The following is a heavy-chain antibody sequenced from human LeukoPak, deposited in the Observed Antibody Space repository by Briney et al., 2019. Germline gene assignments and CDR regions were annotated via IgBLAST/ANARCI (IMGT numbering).Heavy chain of an antibody. J-gene: IGHJ4*02. CDR1: GYTFTSYG. CDR3: ARGDCSGGSCSHFDY. Sequence: ASVKVSCKASGYTFTSYGISWVRQAPGQGLEWMGWISACNGNTNYAQKLQGRVTMTTDTSTSTAYMELRSLRSDDTAVYYCARGDCSGGSCSHFDYWGQGTLVTVSS. CDR2: ISACNGNT. V-gene: IGHV1-18*01. D-gene: IGHD2-15*01.